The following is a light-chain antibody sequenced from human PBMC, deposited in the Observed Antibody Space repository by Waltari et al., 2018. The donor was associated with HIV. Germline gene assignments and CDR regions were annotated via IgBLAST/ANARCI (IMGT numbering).Light chain of an antibody. V-gene: IGLV3-21*02. CDR1: DIGNRS. J-gene: IGLJ2*01. CDR2: DDK. CDR3: QVRGTSVV. Sequence: TQPPSVSVAPGQTAYISCDGDDIGNRSVNWYRQKAGEAPVLVIFDDKDRSPDIPDRFSGSNSAITATLAIAAVEAGDWAYYFCQVRGTSVVFGGGTKVNVL.